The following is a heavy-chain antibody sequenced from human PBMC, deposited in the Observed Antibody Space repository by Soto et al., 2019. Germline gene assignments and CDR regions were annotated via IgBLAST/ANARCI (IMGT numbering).Heavy chain of an antibody. V-gene: IGHV1-69*13. Sequence: SVKVSCKASGGTFSSYAISWVRQAPGQGLEWMGGIIPIFGTANYAQKFQGRVTITADESTSTAYMELSSLRSEDTAVYYCARMDIVVVVAAANEAWLDPWGQGTLVTVSS. CDR2: IIPIFGTA. J-gene: IGHJ5*02. CDR1: GGTFSSYA. D-gene: IGHD2-15*01. CDR3: ARMDIVVVVAAANEAWLDP.